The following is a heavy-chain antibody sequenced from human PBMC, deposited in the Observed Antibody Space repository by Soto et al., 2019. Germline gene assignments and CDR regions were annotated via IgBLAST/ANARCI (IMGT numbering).Heavy chain of an antibody. CDR3: AKVPRITIFGVALYGMDV. J-gene: IGHJ6*02. CDR2: ISYDGSNK. D-gene: IGHD3-3*01. Sequence: PGGSLRLSCAASGFTFSSYGMHWVRQAPGKGLEWVAVISYDGSNKYYADSVKGRFTISRDNSKNTLYLQMNSLRAEDTAVYYCAKVPRITIFGVALYGMDVWGQGTTVTVSS. CDR1: GFTFSSYG. V-gene: IGHV3-30*18.